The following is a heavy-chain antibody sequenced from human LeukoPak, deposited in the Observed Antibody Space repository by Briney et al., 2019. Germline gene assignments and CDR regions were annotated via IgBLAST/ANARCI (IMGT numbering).Heavy chain of an antibody. V-gene: IGHV4-61*02. J-gene: IGHJ4*02. CDR1: GGSISSGSYY. CDR3: ARHPRYYDRSGYRSYFDY. CDR2: IYTSGST. Sequence: SETLSLTCTVSGGSISSGSYYWSWIRQPAGKGLEWIGRIYTSGSTNYNPSLKSRVTISVDTSKNQFSLKLSSVTAADTAVYYCARHPRYYDRSGYRSYFDYWGQGTLVTVSS. D-gene: IGHD3-22*01.